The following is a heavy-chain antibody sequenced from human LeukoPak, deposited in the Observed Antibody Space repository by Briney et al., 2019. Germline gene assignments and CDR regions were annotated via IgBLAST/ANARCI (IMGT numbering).Heavy chain of an antibody. CDR2: IRQDGSEI. Sequence: GSLRLSCAASGFTLRSNWMSWVRQAPGKGLEWVANIRQDGSEIYYVDSVKGRFTISRDNAKNSLFLQMNSLRAEDTAVYYCARDKIVGATYFDYWGQGTLVTVSS. J-gene: IGHJ4*02. D-gene: IGHD1-26*01. V-gene: IGHV3-7*01. CDR3: ARDKIVGATYFDY. CDR1: GFTLRSNW.